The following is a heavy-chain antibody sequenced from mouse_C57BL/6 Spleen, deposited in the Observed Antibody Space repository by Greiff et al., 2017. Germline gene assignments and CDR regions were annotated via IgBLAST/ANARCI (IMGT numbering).Heavy chain of an antibody. CDR1: GYTFTSYW. J-gene: IGHJ4*01. Sequence: QVQLKQPGAELVMPGASVKLSCKASGYTFTSYWMHWVKQRPGQGLEWIGEIDPSDSYTNYNQKFKGKSTLTVDKSSSTAYMQLSSLTSEDSAVYYCARSSTTVVEDYYAMDYWGQGTSVTVSS. D-gene: IGHD1-1*01. V-gene: IGHV1-69*01. CDR2: IDPSDSYT. CDR3: ARSSTTVVEDYYAMDY.